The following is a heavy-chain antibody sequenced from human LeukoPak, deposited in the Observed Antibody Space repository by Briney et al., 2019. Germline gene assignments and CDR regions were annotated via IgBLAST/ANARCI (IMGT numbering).Heavy chain of an antibody. Sequence: ASVKVSCKTSGYTFSDYYIHWIRQAPGQGLEGVGWINPNSGDTDYAQKFQGRVTITRNTSISTAYMELSSLRSEDTAVYYCARILNYHDSSGRPKTASKLGYWGQGTLVTVSS. D-gene: IGHD3-22*01. CDR3: ARILNYHDSSGRPKTASKLGY. CDR1: GYTFSDYY. V-gene: IGHV1-2*02. CDR2: INPNSGDT. J-gene: IGHJ4*02.